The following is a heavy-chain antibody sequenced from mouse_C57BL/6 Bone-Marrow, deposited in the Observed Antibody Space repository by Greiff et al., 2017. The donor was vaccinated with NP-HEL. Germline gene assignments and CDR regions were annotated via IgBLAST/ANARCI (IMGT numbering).Heavy chain of an antibody. CDR2: ISDGGSYT. Sequence: EVKLQESGGGLVKPGGSLKLSCAASGFTFSSYAMSWVRQTPEKRLEWVATISDGGSYTYYPDNVKGRFTISRDNAKNNLYLQMSHLKSEDTAMYYCARVDYDDGFAYWGQGTLVTVSA. J-gene: IGHJ3*01. V-gene: IGHV5-4*03. CDR1: GFTFSSYA. CDR3: ARVDYDDGFAY. D-gene: IGHD2-4*01.